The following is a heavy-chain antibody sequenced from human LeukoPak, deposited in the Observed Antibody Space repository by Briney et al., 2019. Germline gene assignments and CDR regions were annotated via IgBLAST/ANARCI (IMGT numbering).Heavy chain of an antibody. Sequence: ASVKVSCKASGYTFTSYYIHWVRQAPGQGLEWMGIINPSGGSTSYAQKFQGRVTMTRDTSTSTVYMELSGLRSEDTAVYYCAREAGTAMAPFDYWGQGTLVIVSS. J-gene: IGHJ4*02. V-gene: IGHV1-46*01. CDR3: AREAGTAMAPFDY. CDR2: INPSGGST. D-gene: IGHD5-18*01. CDR1: GYTFTSYY.